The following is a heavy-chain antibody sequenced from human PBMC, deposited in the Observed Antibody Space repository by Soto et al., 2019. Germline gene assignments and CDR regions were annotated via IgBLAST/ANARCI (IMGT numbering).Heavy chain of an antibody. CDR3: APVVVAGITYYFAS. Sequence: QITLKESGPTLVKPTQTLTLTCTFSGFSLSTSGVGVGWIRQPPGKALEWLTFIYWDDDKRNSPFLKSRLTITKDTSKNQVVLTMTNIDPVDTATYYSAPVVVAGITYYFASWGQGTLVTVSS. CDR1: GFSLSTSGVG. D-gene: IGHD2-15*01. CDR2: IYWDDDK. J-gene: IGHJ4*02. V-gene: IGHV2-5*02.